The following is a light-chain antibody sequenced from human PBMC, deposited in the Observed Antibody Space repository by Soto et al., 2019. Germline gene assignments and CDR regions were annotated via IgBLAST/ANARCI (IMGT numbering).Light chain of an antibody. J-gene: IGKJ4*01. CDR1: QSVSSSY. CDR2: GAS. Sequence: EFVLTQSPGTLSLSPGEIATLSCRASQSVSSSYLAWYQQKPGQAPRLLIYGASTRATGIPDRFSGSGSGTDFTLTISRLEPEDFAVYYCQQYGSSPPLTFGGGTKVEIK. CDR3: QQYGSSPPLT. V-gene: IGKV3-20*01.